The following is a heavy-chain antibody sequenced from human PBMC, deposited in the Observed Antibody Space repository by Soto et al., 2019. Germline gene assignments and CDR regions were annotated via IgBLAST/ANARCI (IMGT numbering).Heavy chain of an antibody. V-gene: IGHV4-59*01. CDR2: IYYSGST. Sequence: SETLSLTCTVSGGSISSYYWSWIRQPPGKGLEWIGYIYYSGSTNYNPSLKSRVTISVDTSKNQFSLKLSSVTAADTAVYYCARGGNDSSGYLLNWGQGTLVNISS. CDR3: ARGGNDSSGYLLN. D-gene: IGHD3-22*01. J-gene: IGHJ4*02. CDR1: GGSISSYY.